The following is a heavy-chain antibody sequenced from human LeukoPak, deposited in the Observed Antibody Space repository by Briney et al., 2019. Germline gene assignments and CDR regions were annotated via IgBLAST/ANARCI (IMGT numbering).Heavy chain of an antibody. V-gene: IGHV3-9*01. Sequence: GGSLRLSCAASGFTFDDYAMHWVRQAPGKGLEWVSGISWNSGSIGYADSVKGRFTISRDNAKNPLYLQMNSLRAEDTALYYCAKDSRAYYDSSGCRDYWGQGTLVTVSS. D-gene: IGHD3-22*01. CDR3: AKDSRAYYDSSGCRDY. CDR1: GFTFDDYA. CDR2: ISWNSGSI. J-gene: IGHJ4*02.